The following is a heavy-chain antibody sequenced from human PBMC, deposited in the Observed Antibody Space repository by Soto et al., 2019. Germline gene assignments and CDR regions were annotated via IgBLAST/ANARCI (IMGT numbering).Heavy chain of an antibody. Sequence: GGSLRLSCAASGFTVSSNYMSWVRQAPGKGLEWVSVIYSGGSTYYADSVKGRFTISRHNSKNTLYLQMYSLRAEDTAVYYCASKTTGEYYYYYYMDVWGKGTTVTVSS. CDR1: GFTVSSNY. V-gene: IGHV3-53*04. CDR2: IYSGGST. CDR3: ASKTTGEYYYYYYMDV. D-gene: IGHD3-16*01. J-gene: IGHJ6*03.